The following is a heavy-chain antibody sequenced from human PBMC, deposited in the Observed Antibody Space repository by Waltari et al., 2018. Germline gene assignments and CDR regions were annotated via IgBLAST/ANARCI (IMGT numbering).Heavy chain of an antibody. J-gene: IGHJ5*02. CDR2: IYYTGTP. Sequence: QLQLQESGPGLMKPPEPLSLTCPVSGGTISRSIYYWGWIRQSPGKGLEWIASIYYTGTPYYNPTLESLVTISGDTSKNQFSLRLSSVTAADTAVYYCARHWKRNGYRFXPWGXGTXVTVSS. D-gene: IGHD5-12*01. CDR3: ARHWKRNGYRFXP. CDR1: GGTISRSIYY. V-gene: IGHV4-39*01.